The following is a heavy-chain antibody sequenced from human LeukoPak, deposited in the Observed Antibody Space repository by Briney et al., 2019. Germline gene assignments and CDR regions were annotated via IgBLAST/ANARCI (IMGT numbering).Heavy chain of an antibody. Sequence: ASVKVSCKASGYTFTGYYMHWVRQAPGQGLEWMGWINPNSGGTNYAQKFQGRVTMTRDTSIRTAYMELSRLRSDDTAVYYCARDRRLWLVRYMDVWGKGTTVTVSS. J-gene: IGHJ6*03. CDR2: INPNSGGT. CDR1: GYTFTGYY. CDR3: ARDRRLWLVRYMDV. V-gene: IGHV1-2*02. D-gene: IGHD6-19*01.